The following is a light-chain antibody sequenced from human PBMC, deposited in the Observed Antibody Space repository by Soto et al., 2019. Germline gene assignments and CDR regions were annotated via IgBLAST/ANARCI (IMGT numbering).Light chain of an antibody. CDR2: DAS. V-gene: IGKV3-11*01. Sequence: EIVLTQSPATLSLSPGERATLSCRASQSVNINLAWYQQKPGQAPRLLIYDASHRATGIPARFSGSGSGTDFTLTISSLEPEDFAVYYCQQRSKWPPDFGQGTRLESK. CDR3: QQRSKWPPD. CDR1: QSVNIN. J-gene: IGKJ5*01.